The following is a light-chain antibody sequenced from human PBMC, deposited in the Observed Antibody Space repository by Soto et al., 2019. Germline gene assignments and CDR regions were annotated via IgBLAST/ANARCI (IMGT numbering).Light chain of an antibody. J-gene: IGLJ1*01. CDR1: SSDVGGYNY. V-gene: IGLV2-14*01. CDR2: DVS. CDR3: SSYTSSSTLS. Sequence: QSVLTQPASVSGSPGQSITISCTGTSSDVGGYNYVSWYQQHPGKAPKLMIYDVSNRPSGVSNRFSGSMSGNTASLTISGLQAEDEADYYCSSYTSSSTLSFGTGTKVTVL.